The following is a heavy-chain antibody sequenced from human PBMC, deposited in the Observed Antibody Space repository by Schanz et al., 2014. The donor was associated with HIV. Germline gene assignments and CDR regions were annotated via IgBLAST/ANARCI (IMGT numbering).Heavy chain of an antibody. CDR1: GFTFSSYG. Sequence: QVQLVESGGGVVQPGRSLRLSCAASGFTFSSYGIHWVRQAPGKGLEWAAVISYDGSYKYYADSVKGRFTISRDNSKNTLYLQMNSLRAEDTAVYYCARDVSHDSSGHYSDYYYGMDVWGQGTTVTVSS. D-gene: IGHD3-22*01. CDR2: ISYDGSYK. V-gene: IGHV3-30*03. J-gene: IGHJ6*02. CDR3: ARDVSHDSSGHYSDYYYGMDV.